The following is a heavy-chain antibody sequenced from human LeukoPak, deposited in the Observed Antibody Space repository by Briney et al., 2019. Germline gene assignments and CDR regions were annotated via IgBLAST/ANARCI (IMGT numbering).Heavy chain of an antibody. CDR2: ISYDGSNK. Sequence: GRSLRLSCAASGFTFSSYAMHWVRQAPGKGLEWVAVISYDGSNKYYADSVKGRSTISRDNSKNTLYLQMNSLRAEDTAVYYCARARGYSSSWYIPLANYWGQGTLVAVSS. D-gene: IGHD6-13*01. V-gene: IGHV3-30*04. J-gene: IGHJ4*02. CDR3: ARARGYSSSWYIPLANY. CDR1: GFTFSSYA.